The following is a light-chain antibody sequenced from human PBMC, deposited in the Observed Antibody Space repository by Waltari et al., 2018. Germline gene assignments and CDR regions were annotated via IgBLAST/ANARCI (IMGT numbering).Light chain of an antibody. V-gene: IGLV2-14*03. CDR2: DVF. CDR1: SSDVGGFNF. CDR3: SSYTASPPHVV. J-gene: IGLJ2*01. Sequence: QSALTQPASVSGSPGQSISISCTGTSSDVGGFNFVSRYQQHPGKAPKLMIYDVFNRPSGVSTRFSGSKSDNAASLAISGLQAEDEAVYYCSSYTASPPHVVFGGGTKVTVL.